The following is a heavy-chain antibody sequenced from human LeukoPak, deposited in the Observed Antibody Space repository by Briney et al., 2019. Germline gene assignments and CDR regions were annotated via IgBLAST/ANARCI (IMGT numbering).Heavy chain of an antibody. J-gene: IGHJ4*02. CDR2: IRNKANSYTT. D-gene: IGHD1-26*01. CDR1: GFTFSTYG. CDR3: AREWDSGSYYLGYFDY. V-gene: IGHV3-72*01. Sequence: PGRSLRLSCAASGFTFSTYGMHWVRQAPGEGLEWVGRIRNKANSYTTEYAASVKGRFTISRDDSKNSLYLQMNSLKCEDTAVYYCAREWDSGSYYLGYFDYWGQGTLVTVSS.